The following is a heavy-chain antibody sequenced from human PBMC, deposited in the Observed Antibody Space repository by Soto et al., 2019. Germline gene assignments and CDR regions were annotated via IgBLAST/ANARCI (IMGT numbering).Heavy chain of an antibody. CDR1: GFSFSSYA. J-gene: IGHJ4*02. CDR2: FSDGGSNT. CDR3: AILDSSTWYTGYYFDY. Sequence: PGGSLGLCCAASGFSFSSYAMNWVRQAPGKGLEWVSAFSDGGSNTYYTDSVKGRFTISRDNSKNTLFLQMNSLRAEDTAVYYCAILDSSTWYTGYYFDYWGQGTLVTVSS. D-gene: IGHD6-13*01. V-gene: IGHV3-23*01.